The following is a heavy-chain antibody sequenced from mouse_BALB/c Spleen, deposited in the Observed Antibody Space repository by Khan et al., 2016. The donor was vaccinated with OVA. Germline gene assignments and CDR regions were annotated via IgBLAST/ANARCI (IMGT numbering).Heavy chain of an antibody. V-gene: IGHV3-2*02. CDR1: GHSITSDYA. J-gene: IGHJ4*01. CDR3: ARDGSRYNYAMDY. Sequence: EVQLQESGPGLVNPSQSLSLTCTVTGHSITSDYAWNWIRQFPGNKLEWMGYINYSGSTNYNPALKSRISITRDTSKNQFFLQLNSVTTEDTATYYCARDGSRYNYAMDYWGQGTSVTVSS. D-gene: IGHD2-3*01. CDR2: INYSGST.